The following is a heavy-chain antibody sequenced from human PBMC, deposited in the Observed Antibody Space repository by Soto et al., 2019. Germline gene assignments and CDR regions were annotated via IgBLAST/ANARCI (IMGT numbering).Heavy chain of an antibody. J-gene: IGHJ6*02. D-gene: IGHD6-19*01. CDR3: ARRSSIAVANRYYYGMDV. CDR2: IYPGDSDT. V-gene: IGHV5-51*01. Sequence: PGESLKISCKGSGYSFTSYWIGWVRQMPGKGLEWMGIIYPGDSDTRYSPSFQGQVTISADKSISTAYLQWSSLKASDTAMYYCARRSSIAVANRYYYGMDVWGQGTTVTVSS. CDR1: GYSFTSYW.